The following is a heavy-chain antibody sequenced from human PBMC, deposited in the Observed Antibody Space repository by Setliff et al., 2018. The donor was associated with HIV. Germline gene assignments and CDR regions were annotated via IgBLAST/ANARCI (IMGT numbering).Heavy chain of an antibody. D-gene: IGHD3-22*01. Sequence: SETLSLTCTVSGGFISSGGYYWSWIRQPAGKGLEWIGHVYTRGTANYNPSLKSRVTISVDTSKNQFSLKLTSVTAADTAVYYCAKDRISQDSSGFYFDSWGQGNLVTVSS. CDR2: VYTRGTA. J-gene: IGHJ4*02. CDR3: AKDRISQDSSGFYFDS. CDR1: GGFISSGGYY. V-gene: IGHV4-61*09.